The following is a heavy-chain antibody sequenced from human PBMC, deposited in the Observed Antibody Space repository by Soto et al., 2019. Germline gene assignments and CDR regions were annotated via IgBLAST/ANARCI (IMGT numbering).Heavy chain of an antibody. Sequence: QLQLQESGSGLVKPSQTLSLTCAVSGGSISSGGYSWSWIRQPPGKGLEWMGYIYHSGSTCYNPSLKSHVTISGDRSKNQFPPKLSSVPAADTAEYCWARGPPHVWGQGTLVTVSS. J-gene: IGHJ4*02. V-gene: IGHV4-30-2*01. CDR3: ARGPPHV. CDR2: IYHSGST. D-gene: IGHD3-16*01. CDR1: GGSISSGGYS.